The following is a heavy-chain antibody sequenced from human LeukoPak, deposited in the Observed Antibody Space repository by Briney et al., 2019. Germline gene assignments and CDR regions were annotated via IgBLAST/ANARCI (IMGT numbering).Heavy chain of an antibody. J-gene: IGHJ6*02. V-gene: IGHV3-30-3*01. Sequence: GGSLRLSCAASGFSFSSFAMHWVRQAPGKGLEWVAVTPYDGNNKYYSDSVKGRFTISRDNSKNTLYLQMNSLRAEDTALYYCARDGNSGYDLTYYYGMDAWGQGTTVTVSS. CDR1: GFSFSSFA. CDR3: ARDGNSGYDLTYYYGMDA. CDR2: TPYDGNNK. D-gene: IGHD5-12*01.